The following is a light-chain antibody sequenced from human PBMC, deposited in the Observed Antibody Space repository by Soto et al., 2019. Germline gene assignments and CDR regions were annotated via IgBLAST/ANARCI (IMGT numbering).Light chain of an antibody. CDR1: QGVSSTY. CDR2: GAS. V-gene: IGKV3-20*01. CDR3: QQFGGSSRT. J-gene: IGKJ1*01. Sequence: EIVLTQSPGTLSLSPGERATLSCRASQGVSSTYLAWYQQKPGQAPRLLIYGASFRATGIPDRFSGSGSGTDFTLTLSRLEPEDFAVYSCQQFGGSSRTFGQGTKVEI.